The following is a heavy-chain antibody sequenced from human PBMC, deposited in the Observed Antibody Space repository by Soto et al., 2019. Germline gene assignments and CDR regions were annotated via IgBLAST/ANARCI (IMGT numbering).Heavy chain of an antibody. V-gene: IGHV1-69*12. J-gene: IGHJ6*02. D-gene: IGHD3-10*01. CDR1: GGIFSSYT. CDR3: ARTGHYYYGMDV. Sequence: QVQLVQSGAEVKKPGSSVKVSYKASGGIFSSYTISWVRQAPGQGLEWMGGIIPVFSKTNYAQKFQGRVTITADESTSTAYMELSSLRSEDTAVYYCARTGHYYYGMDVWGQGTTVTVSS. CDR2: IIPVFSKT.